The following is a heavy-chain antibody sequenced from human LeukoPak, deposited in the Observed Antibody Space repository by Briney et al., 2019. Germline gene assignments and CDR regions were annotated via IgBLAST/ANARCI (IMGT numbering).Heavy chain of an antibody. CDR3: ARETHIVGAAFDYYGMDV. D-gene: IGHD1-26*01. CDR2: IWYDGSNK. CDR1: GFTFSSYG. V-gene: IGHV3-33*01. J-gene: IGHJ6*02. Sequence: GGSLRLSCAASGFTFSSYGMHWVRQAPGKGLEWVAVIWYDGSNKYYADSVKGRFTISRDNSKNALYLQMNSLRAEDTAVYYCARETHIVGAAFDYYGMDVWGQGTTVTVSS.